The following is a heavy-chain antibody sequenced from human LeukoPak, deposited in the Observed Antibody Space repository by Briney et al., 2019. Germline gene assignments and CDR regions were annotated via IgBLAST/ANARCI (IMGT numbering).Heavy chain of an antibody. J-gene: IGHJ3*02. D-gene: IGHD5-12*01. CDR3: ATQDIVATINAFDI. CDR2: NYPRDSDT. V-gene: IGHV5-51*01. Sequence: GESLKISCTVSGYIFTSYWIGWVRQTPGKGLEWMGINYPRDSDTRYTPSFQGQVTISADKSISTAYLQWSSLKASDTAMYYCATQDIVATINAFDIWGQGTMVTVSS. CDR1: GYIFTSYW.